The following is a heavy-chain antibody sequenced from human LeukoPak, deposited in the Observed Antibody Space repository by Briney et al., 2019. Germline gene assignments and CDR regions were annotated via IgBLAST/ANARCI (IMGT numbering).Heavy chain of an antibody. CDR2: IYNTGAA. Sequence: SETLSLTCAVSGGSISSGGHSWSWIRQPPGKGLEWIGYIYNTGAAFYSPSLKSRVTMSLYSSKNQFSLRLSAVTAADTAIYYCASAVYTLYYFDYWGQGALVTVSS. J-gene: IGHJ4*02. CDR3: ASAVYTLYYFDY. D-gene: IGHD5/OR15-5a*01. V-gene: IGHV4-30-2*01. CDR1: GGSISSGGHS.